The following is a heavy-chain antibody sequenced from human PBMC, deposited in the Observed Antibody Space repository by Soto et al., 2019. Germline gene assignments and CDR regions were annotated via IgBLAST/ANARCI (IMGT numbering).Heavy chain of an antibody. Sequence: SVKVSCKASGGTFSSYAISWVRQAPGQGLEWMGGIIPIFGTANYAQKFQGRVTITADKSTSTAYMELSSLRSEDTAVYYCASDDSSGYYLIRRYWGQGTLVTVSS. D-gene: IGHD3-22*01. CDR2: IIPIFGTA. CDR3: ASDDSSGYYLIRRY. CDR1: GGTFSSYA. V-gene: IGHV1-69*06. J-gene: IGHJ4*02.